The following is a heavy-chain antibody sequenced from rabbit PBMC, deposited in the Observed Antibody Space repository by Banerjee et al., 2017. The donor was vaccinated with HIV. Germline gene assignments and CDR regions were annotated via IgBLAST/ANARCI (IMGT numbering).Heavy chain of an antibody. CDR2: IGSGSSGRT. D-gene: IGHD7-1*01. Sequence: QSLEESGGDLVKPGASLTLTCTASGFSFSGGYDMCWVRQAPGKGLEWIACIGSGSSGRTGYASWAKGRFTISKTSSTTVTLQMTSLTAADTATYFCARDRTGNNYCFNLWGPGTLVTVS. V-gene: IGHV1S40*01. CDR3: ARDRTGNNYCFNL. J-gene: IGHJ4*01. CDR1: GFSFSGGYD.